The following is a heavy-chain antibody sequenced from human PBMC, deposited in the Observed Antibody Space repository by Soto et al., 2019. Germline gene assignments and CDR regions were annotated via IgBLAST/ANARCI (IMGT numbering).Heavy chain of an antibody. D-gene: IGHD2-2*01. CDR1: GFTFSTYA. J-gene: IGHJ6*02. Sequence: PGGSLRLSCGASGFTFSTYATSWVRQAPGKGLEWVSAISNTGGTTYYADSVKGRFTISRDNSKNTLYLQMNSLRAEDTAVYYCARDPLSPAARYGYYGMDVWGQGTTVTGSS. CDR2: ISNTGGTT. CDR3: ARDPLSPAARYGYYGMDV. V-gene: IGHV3-23*01.